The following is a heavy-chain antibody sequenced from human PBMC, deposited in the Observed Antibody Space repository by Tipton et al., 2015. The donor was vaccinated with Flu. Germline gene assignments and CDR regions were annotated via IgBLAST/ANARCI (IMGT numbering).Heavy chain of an antibody. V-gene: IGHV1-18*01. CDR1: GYTFSNYG. CDR2: ISGYDGDT. Sequence: QLVQSGVEVKKPGASVKVSCKASGYTFSNYGITWVRQAPGQGLEWMGWISGYDGDTNYAEKLQGRVTMTTDTSTNTAYMEPRSLKSDDTAMYYCARDRGSYNIHLEYHYYYGMDVWGQGTTVTVSS. J-gene: IGHJ6*02. CDR3: ARDRGSYNIHLEYHYYYGMDV. D-gene: IGHD1-26*01.